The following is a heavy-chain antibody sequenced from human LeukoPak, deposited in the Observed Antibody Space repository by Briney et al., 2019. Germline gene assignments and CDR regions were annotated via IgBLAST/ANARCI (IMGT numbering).Heavy chain of an antibody. Sequence: GGSLRLSCAASGFTFSSYSMNWVRQAPGKGLEWVSSISSSSSCIYYADSVKGRFTISRDNAKNSLYLQMNSLRAEDTAVYYCARQRTAMAPFDYWGQGTLVTVSS. D-gene: IGHD5-18*01. J-gene: IGHJ4*02. V-gene: IGHV3-21*01. CDR1: GFTFSSYS. CDR2: ISSSSSCI. CDR3: ARQRTAMAPFDY.